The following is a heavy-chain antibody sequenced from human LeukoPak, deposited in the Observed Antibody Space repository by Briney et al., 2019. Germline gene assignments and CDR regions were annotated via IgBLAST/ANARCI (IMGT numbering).Heavy chain of an antibody. J-gene: IGHJ3*02. D-gene: IGHD3-9*01. CDR3: ARGGRYYDILTGYYTDDAFDI. V-gene: IGHV4-34*01. CDR2: INHSGST. CDR1: GGSFSGYY. Sequence: SETLSLTCAVYGGSFSGYYWSWIRQPPGKGLEWIGEINHSGSTNYNPSLKSRVTIPVDTSKNQFSLKLSSVTAADTAVYYCARGGRYYDILTGYYTDDAFDIWGQGTMVTVSS.